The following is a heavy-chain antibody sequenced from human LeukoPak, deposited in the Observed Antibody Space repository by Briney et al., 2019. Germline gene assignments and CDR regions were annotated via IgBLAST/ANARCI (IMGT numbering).Heavy chain of an antibody. CDR1: GFTFSSYA. V-gene: IGHV3-23*01. D-gene: IGHD6-13*01. CDR3: ARDQSWYYYYYGMDV. Sequence: GGSLRLSCAASGFTFSSYAMSWVRQAPGKGLEWVSAISGSGGSTYYADSVKGRFTISRDNSKNTLYLQMNSLRAEDTAVYYCARDQSWYYYYYGMDVWGQGTTVTVSS. CDR2: ISGSGGST. J-gene: IGHJ6*02.